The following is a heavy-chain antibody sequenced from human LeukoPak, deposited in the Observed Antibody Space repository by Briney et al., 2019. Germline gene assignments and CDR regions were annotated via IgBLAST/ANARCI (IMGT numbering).Heavy chain of an antibody. Sequence: SETLSLTCAVYGGSFSGYYWSWIRQPPGKGLEWIGEINHSGSTNYNPSLKSRVTISVDTSKNQFPLKLSSVTAADTAVYYCARGPTYYYDSSGYPWGQGTLVTVSS. CDR3: ARGPTYYYDSSGYP. V-gene: IGHV4-34*01. CDR2: INHSGST. J-gene: IGHJ5*02. D-gene: IGHD3-22*01. CDR1: GGSFSGYY.